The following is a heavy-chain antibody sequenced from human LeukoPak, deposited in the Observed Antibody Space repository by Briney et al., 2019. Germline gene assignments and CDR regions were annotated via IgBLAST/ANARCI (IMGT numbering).Heavy chain of an antibody. V-gene: IGHV1-69*13. CDR2: IIPIFGTA. J-gene: IGHJ3*02. Sequence: SVKVSCKTSGYTFTNNGISWVRQAPGQGLEWMGGIIPIFGTANYAQKFQGRVTITADESTSTAYMELSSLRSEDTAVYYCASVGGKGSDAFDIWGQGTMVTVSS. CDR3: ASVGGKGSDAFDI. CDR1: GYTFTNNG. D-gene: IGHD1-26*01.